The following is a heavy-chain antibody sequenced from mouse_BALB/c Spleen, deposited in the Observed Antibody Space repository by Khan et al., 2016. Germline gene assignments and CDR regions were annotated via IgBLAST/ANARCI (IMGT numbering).Heavy chain of an antibody. CDR2: TNYSGST. Sequence: EVQLQESGPGLVKPSQSLSLTCTVTGYSITSDYAWNWIRQFPGNKLEWMGYTNYSGSTSYNPSLKSRISITRDTYKNQFFLQLNSVTPEDTATYYWARLSARYAMGYWGQGTSVTVSS. J-gene: IGHJ4*01. V-gene: IGHV3-2*02. CDR1: GYSITSDYA. CDR3: ARLSARYAMGY.